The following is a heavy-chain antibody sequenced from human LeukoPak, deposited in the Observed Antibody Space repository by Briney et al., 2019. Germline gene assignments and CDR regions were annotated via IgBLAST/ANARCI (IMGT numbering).Heavy chain of an antibody. CDR2: ISSSSSYI. V-gene: IGHV3-21*01. J-gene: IGHJ6*04. CDR3: AELGITMIGGV. CDR1: GFTFSSYA. D-gene: IGHD3-10*02. Sequence: GGSLRLSCAASGFTFSSYAMNWVRQAPGKGLEWVSSISSSSSYIYYADSVKGRFTISRDNAKNSLHLQMNSLRAEDTAVYYCAELGITMIGGVWGKGTTVTISS.